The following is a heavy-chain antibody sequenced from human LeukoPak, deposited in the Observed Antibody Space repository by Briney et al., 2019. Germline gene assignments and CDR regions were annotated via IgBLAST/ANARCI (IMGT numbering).Heavy chain of an antibody. V-gene: IGHV3-23*01. Sequence: GGSLRLFCAASELTFSSYAMSWVRQAPGKGLEWVSSIISSGSSTYCADSVKGRFTISRDNSKNTLYLQMNSLRAEDTAVYYCAMHRTSSAYSDLDYWGQGTLVTVSS. J-gene: IGHJ4*02. CDR1: ELTFSSYA. CDR2: IISSGSST. D-gene: IGHD3-22*01. CDR3: AMHRTSSAYSDLDY.